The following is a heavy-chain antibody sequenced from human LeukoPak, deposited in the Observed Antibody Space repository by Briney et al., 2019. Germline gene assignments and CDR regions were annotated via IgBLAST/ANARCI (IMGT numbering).Heavy chain of an antibody. D-gene: IGHD6-13*01. CDR3: AREHVAATGKDY. V-gene: IGHV4-30-4*08. Sequence: SQTLSLTCTVSGGSISSGGYYWSWIRQHPGKGLEWIGDIYYSGSTRYNPSLRSRVIISVDTSRNQFSLKLSSVTAADTAVYYCAREHVAATGKDYWGQGTLVTVSS. J-gene: IGHJ4*02. CDR2: IYYSGST. CDR1: GGSISSGGYY.